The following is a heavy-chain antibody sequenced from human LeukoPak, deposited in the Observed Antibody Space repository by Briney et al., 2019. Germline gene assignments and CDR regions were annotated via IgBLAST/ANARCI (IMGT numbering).Heavy chain of an antibody. CDR2: IIPILGIA. V-gene: IGHV1-69*04. CDR1: GGTFSSYT. J-gene: IGHJ5*02. CDR3: ARDHHGTAMVYYNWLDP. D-gene: IGHD5-18*01. Sequence: SVKVSCKASGGTFSSYTISWVRQAPGQGLEWMGRIIPILGIANYAQKFQGRVTITADKSTSTAYMELSSLRSEDTAVYYCARDHHGTAMVYYNWLDPWGQGTLVTVSS.